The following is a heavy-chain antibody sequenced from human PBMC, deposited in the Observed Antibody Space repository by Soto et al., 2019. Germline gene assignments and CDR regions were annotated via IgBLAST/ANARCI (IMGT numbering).Heavy chain of an antibody. Sequence: QVQLVESGGGVVQPGRSLGLSCAVSGFPFSGYGMHWARQAPGQGLEWVAVISYDGSNKYYADSVKGRFTISRDNSKNTLYLQMNSLRPDDTAVYYCAKDLVYRINFYYYGMDVWGQGTTVTVSS. V-gene: IGHV3-30*18. CDR3: AKDLVYRINFYYYGMDV. D-gene: IGHD1-20*01. CDR1: GFPFSGYG. J-gene: IGHJ6*02. CDR2: ISYDGSNK.